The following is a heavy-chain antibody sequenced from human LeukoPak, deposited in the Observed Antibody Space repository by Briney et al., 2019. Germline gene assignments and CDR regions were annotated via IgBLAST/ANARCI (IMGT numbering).Heavy chain of an antibody. CDR3: AKDGGGWYTSGWYYFDS. D-gene: IGHD6-19*01. Sequence: GGSLRLSCAASGFTFSSYGMSWVRQAPGKGLEWVSSISGSGANTYYADSVKGRFTISRDKSKNTLYPQMNNLRAEDTAIYYCAKDGGGWYTSGWYYFDSWGQGTLVTVSS. J-gene: IGHJ4*02. V-gene: IGHV3-23*01. CDR2: ISGSGANT. CDR1: GFTFSSYG.